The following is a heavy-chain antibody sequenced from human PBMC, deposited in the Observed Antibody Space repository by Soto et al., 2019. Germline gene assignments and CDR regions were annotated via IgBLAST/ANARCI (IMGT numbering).Heavy chain of an antibody. Sequence: QVQLVQSGAEVKKPGASVKVSCKASGYTFTSYSMHWVRQAPGQRLEWMGWINAGNGNTKYSQKFQGRVTITRDTSASTAYMELSSLRSEDTAVYYCARGVDGPLDWFDPWGKGTLVTVSS. CDR2: INAGNGNT. CDR3: ARGVDGPLDWFDP. CDR1: GYTFTSYS. D-gene: IGHD6-19*01. J-gene: IGHJ5*02. V-gene: IGHV1-3*01.